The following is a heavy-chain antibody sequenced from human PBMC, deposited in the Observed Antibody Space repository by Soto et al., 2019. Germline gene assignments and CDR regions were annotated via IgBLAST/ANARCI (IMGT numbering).Heavy chain of an antibody. CDR2: ITTTGDT. Sequence: GGSLRLSCAASGFIFSSYDVHWVRQAPGKGLEWVSVITTTGDTYYAASVKGRFSISRENAKNSLYLQMNSLRAEDTAVYYCASSASPDAYWGQGTLVTVSS. D-gene: IGHD1-26*01. J-gene: IGHJ4*02. CDR3: ASSASPDAY. V-gene: IGHV3-13*01. CDR1: GFIFSSYD.